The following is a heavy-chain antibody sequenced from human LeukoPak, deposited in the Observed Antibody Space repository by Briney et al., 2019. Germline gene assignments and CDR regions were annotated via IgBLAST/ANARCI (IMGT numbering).Heavy chain of an antibody. CDR1: GGPISAYY. V-gene: IGHV4-4*09. CDR3: ARRLRTYFDY. CDR2: TYSGTT. J-gene: IGHJ4*02. Sequence: PSETLSLTCTVPGGPISAYYWNWLRQSPGKGLEWIGHTYSGTTTYNPSLKSRVTISVDTSKNEFSLKLSSVTAADTAVYYCARRLRTYFDYWGQGSLVTVSS.